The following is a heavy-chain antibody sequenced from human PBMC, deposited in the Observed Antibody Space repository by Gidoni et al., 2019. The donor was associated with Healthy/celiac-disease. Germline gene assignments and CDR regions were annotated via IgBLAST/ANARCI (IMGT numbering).Heavy chain of an antibody. CDR3: SRHLRLLYFSYGMDV. J-gene: IGHJ6*02. CDR1: GFTFSSDE. D-gene: IGHD2-15*01. Sequence: LSVAASGFTFSSDEMNWVRQAPGKGLELVSYIISSGSTIYYADSGKGRLTTSRDNAKNSLYLQMNSLRAPVTAVSYCSRHLRLLYFSYGMDVWGQGTTVTVSS. CDR2: IISSGSTI. V-gene: IGHV3-48*03.